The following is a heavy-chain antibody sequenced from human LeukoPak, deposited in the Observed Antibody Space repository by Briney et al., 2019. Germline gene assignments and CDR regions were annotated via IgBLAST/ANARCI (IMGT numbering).Heavy chain of an antibody. D-gene: IGHD6-19*01. CDR1: GGSISSSSYY. J-gene: IGHJ4*02. Sequence: ASETLSLTCTVSGGSISSSSYYWGWIRQPPGKGLEWIGSIFYSWSTYYNPSLQSRVTISVDTSKNQFSLKLSPVTAADTAVYYCARLSTAGYSSGWYPGYWGQGTLVTVSS. V-gene: IGHV4-39*01. CDR3: ARLSTAGYSSGWYPGY. CDR2: IFYSWST.